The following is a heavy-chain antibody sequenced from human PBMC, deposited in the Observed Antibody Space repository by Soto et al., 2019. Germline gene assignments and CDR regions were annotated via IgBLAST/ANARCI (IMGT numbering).Heavy chain of an antibody. V-gene: IGHV2-5*01. J-gene: IGHJ4*02. CDR1: GFSLSTSGVG. CDR2: IYWNDDK. CDR3: AHSPPVYYFDY. Sequence: QITLKESGPTLVKPTQTLTLTYTFSGFSLSTSGVGVGWIRQPPGKALEWLALIYWNDDKRYSPTLKSRLTITKDTSKNQVVLTMTNMDPVDTATYYCAHSPPVYYFDYWGQGTLVTVSS.